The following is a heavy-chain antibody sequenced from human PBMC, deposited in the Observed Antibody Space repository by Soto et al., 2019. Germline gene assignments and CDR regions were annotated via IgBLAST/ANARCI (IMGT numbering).Heavy chain of an antibody. CDR3: ARGTALDV. V-gene: IGHV6-1*01. CDR2: TYYRSKWFH. J-gene: IGHJ3*01. D-gene: IGHD3-10*01. CDR1: GDSVSSDITS. Sequence: QGQLQQSGPGLVKPSQTLSLTCAISGDSVSSDITSWNWIRQSPSRGLEWLGRTYYRSKWFHDYAASVKSRITFNPYTSKNQFSLKLNSMSAEDTAVYYCARGTALDVWGQGTVVTVSS.